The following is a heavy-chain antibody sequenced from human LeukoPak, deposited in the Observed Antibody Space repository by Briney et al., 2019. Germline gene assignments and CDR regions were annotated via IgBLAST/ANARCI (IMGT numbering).Heavy chain of an antibody. D-gene: IGHD3-22*01. V-gene: IGHV4-34*01. CDR1: GGSFSGYY. CDR2: INHSGST. Sequence: KPSETLSLICAVYGGSFSGYYWSWIRQPPGKGLEWIGEINHSGSTNYNPSLKSRVTISVDTSKNQFSLKLSSVTAADTAVYYCASSLYYYDSSGYYLLEGFDYWGQGTLVTVSS. CDR3: ASSLYYYDSSGYYLLEGFDY. J-gene: IGHJ4*02.